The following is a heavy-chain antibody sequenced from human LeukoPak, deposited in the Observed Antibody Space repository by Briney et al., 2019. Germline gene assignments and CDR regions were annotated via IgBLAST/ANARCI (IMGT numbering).Heavy chain of an antibody. Sequence: SETLSLTCTVSGGSISSSSYYWGWIRQPPGKGLEWIGSIYYSGSSYYNPSLKSRVTISVDTSKNQFSLKLTSVTAADTAVYYCARDRAYSGYDYTSDYWGQGTPVTVSS. CDR1: GGSISSSSYY. D-gene: IGHD5-12*01. CDR2: IYYSGSS. CDR3: ARDRAYSGYDYTSDY. J-gene: IGHJ4*02. V-gene: IGHV4-39*02.